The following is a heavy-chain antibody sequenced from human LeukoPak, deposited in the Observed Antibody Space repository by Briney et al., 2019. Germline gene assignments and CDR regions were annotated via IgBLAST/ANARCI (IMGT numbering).Heavy chain of an antibody. CDR1: GGSISSGGYY. J-gene: IGHJ4*02. CDR3: AVEVWCGGDCYNFDY. V-gene: IGHV4-61*02. CDR2: IYPSGVT. D-gene: IGHD2-21*01. Sequence: SETLSLTCTVSGGSISSGGYYWSWIRQPPGKGLEWIGRIYPSGVTNYNPSLKSRVTMSVYTSKGQFSLNLTSVTAADTAVYYCAVEVWCGGDCYNFDYWGQGPLVTVSS.